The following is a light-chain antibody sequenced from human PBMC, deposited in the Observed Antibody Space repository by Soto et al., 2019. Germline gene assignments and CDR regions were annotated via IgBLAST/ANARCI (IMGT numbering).Light chain of an antibody. CDR1: QNISSN. J-gene: IGKJ1*01. CDR2: GAS. CDR3: QQNNNWLWT. V-gene: IGKV3-15*01. Sequence: EIVMTQSPGTLSVSPGERATLSCRASQNISSNLAWYQQKPGQAPRVLIDGASTRDTGLPARFSGSGSGTKFTLIISSLQCEDFAVYYCQQNNNWLWTFVPGNKVEIK.